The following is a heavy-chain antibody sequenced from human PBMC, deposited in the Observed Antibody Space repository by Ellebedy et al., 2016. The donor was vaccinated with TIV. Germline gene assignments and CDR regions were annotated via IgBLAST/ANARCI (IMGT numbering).Heavy chain of an antibody. D-gene: IGHD3-10*01. J-gene: IGHJ4*02. Sequence: SETLSLXXTVSGDSIGRYYWSWIRQSPGKGLEWIGYVFHSGSTNYNPSLKSRVTISVDTSKSQFSLRLNSVTAADAALYFCARHVASSSSGSHFDSWGQGTLVTVS. CDR2: VFHSGST. CDR1: GDSIGRYY. V-gene: IGHV4-59*08. CDR3: ARHVASSSSGSHFDS.